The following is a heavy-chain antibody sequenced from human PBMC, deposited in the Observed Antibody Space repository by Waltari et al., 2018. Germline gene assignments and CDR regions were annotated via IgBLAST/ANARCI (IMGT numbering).Heavy chain of an antibody. J-gene: IGHJ4*02. Sequence: EVQLVESGGGLIKPGESLRLSCAASGLSVSSNYMSWVRQAPGKGLVWLSLITSDGSTTSYGDSVKGRFTISRDNAKNTLYLQMNSLRAEDTAVYYCSAGTVYWGQGILVTVSS. D-gene: IGHD1-26*01. CDR2: ITSDGSTT. V-gene: IGHV3-74*02. CDR3: SAGTVY. CDR1: GLSVSSNY.